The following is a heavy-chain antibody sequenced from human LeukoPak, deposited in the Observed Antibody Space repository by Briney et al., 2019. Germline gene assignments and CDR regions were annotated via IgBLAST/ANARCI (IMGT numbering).Heavy chain of an antibody. CDR2: IYYSGST. D-gene: IGHD5-12*01. Sequence: KPSETLSLTCAVSGYSISSSNWWGWIRQPPGKGLEWIAYIYYSGSTYYNPSLKSRVTMSVDTSKNQFSLKLSSVTAVDTAVYYCAKSAAWNYYYYMDVWGKGTTVTVSS. J-gene: IGHJ6*03. V-gene: IGHV4-28*01. CDR1: GYSISSSNW. CDR3: AKSAAWNYYYYMDV.